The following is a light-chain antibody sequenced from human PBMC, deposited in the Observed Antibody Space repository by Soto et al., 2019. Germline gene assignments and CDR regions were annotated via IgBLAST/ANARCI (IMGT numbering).Light chain of an antibody. V-gene: IGKV3-20*01. CDR2: GAS. J-gene: IGKJ3*01. CDR1: QSVSTSY. Sequence: EIVLTQSPGTLSLSPGERATLSCRASQSVSTSYLAWYQQKPGQAPRLLIYGASSRATGIPDRFSGSGSGTDFTLTISRLETEGFAVYYCQQYGCSPFTVGPGTKVDIK. CDR3: QQYGCSPFT.